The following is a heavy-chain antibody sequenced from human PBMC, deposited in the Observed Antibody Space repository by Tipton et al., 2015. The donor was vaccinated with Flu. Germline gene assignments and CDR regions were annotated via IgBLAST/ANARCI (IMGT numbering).Heavy chain of an antibody. CDR3: AKEGSYNILTNYYNKGVDP. CDR2: IYYSGTT. J-gene: IGHJ5*02. V-gene: IGHV4-39*07. Sequence: LTCTVSGGSISSYTYYWGWFRQSPGTGLEWIGSIYYSGTTYYSPSLKSRVTMSIDTSKNQFSLKLTSVTAADTAVYYCAKEGSYNILTNYYNKGVDPWGQGTLVIVSS. D-gene: IGHD3-9*01. CDR1: GGSISSYTYY.